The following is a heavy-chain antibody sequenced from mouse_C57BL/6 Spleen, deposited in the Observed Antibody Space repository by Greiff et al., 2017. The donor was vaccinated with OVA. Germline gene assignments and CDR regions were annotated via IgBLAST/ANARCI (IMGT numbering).Heavy chain of an antibody. D-gene: IGHD2-1*01. CDR1: GFTFSDYY. V-gene: IGHV5-16*01. CDR2: INYDGSST. Sequence: EVQLVESEGGLVQPGSSMKLSCTASGFTFSDYYIAWVRQVPEQGLEWVANINYDGSSTYYLDSLKSRFILSRDTAKNILYLQLSSLKSEDTATDYWAREEGNYGYAMDYWGQGTSVTVSS. J-gene: IGHJ4*01. CDR3: AREEGNYGYAMDY.